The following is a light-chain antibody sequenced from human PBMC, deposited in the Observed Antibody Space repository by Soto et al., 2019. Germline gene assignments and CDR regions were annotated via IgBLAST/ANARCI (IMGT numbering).Light chain of an antibody. V-gene: IGLV2-11*01. J-gene: IGLJ1*01. Sequence: QSVLTQPRSVSGSPGQSVTISCSGASSDVGYYNYVSWYQQHPGKAPKLMIYDVTKRPSGVPDRFSGSKSGNTASLTISGLQAEDEADYYCCSYAGSYIYVLGTGTKVTVL. CDR2: DVT. CDR1: SSDVGYYNY. CDR3: CSYAGSYIYV.